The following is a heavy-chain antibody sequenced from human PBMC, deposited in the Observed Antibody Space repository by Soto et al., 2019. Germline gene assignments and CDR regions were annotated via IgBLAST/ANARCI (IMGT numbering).Heavy chain of an antibody. Sequence: ESGGGVVQPGRSLRLSCAASGFTFSSYGMHWVRQAPGKGLEWVAVISYDGSNKYYADSVKGRFTISRDNSKNTLYLQMNSLRAEDTAVYYCAKDEEYDFWSGYPTYNWFDPWGQGTLVTVSS. J-gene: IGHJ5*02. D-gene: IGHD3-3*01. CDR1: GFTFSSYG. V-gene: IGHV3-30*18. CDR2: ISYDGSNK. CDR3: AKDEEYDFWSGYPTYNWFDP.